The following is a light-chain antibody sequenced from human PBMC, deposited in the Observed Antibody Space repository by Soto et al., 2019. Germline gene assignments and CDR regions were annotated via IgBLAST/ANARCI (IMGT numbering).Light chain of an antibody. Sequence: QSVRTQPPSVSGAPGERVTISCTGSSSNIGAGYDVHWYQQLPGTAPKLLIYGNSNRPSGVPDRFSGSKSGTSASLAITGLQAEVEADYYCQSYDSSLSGSVVFGGGTK. V-gene: IGLV1-40*01. CDR3: QSYDSSLSGSVV. CDR2: GNS. CDR1: SSNIGAGYD. J-gene: IGLJ2*01.